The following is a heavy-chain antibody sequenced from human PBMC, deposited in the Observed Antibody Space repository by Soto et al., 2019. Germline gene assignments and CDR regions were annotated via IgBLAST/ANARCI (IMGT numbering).Heavy chain of an antibody. CDR1: GGTFSSYA. J-gene: IGHJ4*02. CDR3: ARVGGTMVRGVIIRGPFDY. D-gene: IGHD3-10*01. Sequence: QVQLVQSGAEVKKPGSSVKVSCKASGGTFSSYAISWVRQAPGQGLEWMGGIIPIFGTANYAQKFQGRVTITADESTRTAYMELSSLRSEDTAVYYCARVGGTMVRGVIIRGPFDYWGQGTLVTVSS. V-gene: IGHV1-69*01. CDR2: IIPIFGTA.